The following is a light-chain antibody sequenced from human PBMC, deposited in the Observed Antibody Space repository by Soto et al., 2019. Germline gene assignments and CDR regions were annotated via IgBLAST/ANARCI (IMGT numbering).Light chain of an antibody. CDR1: QAISKY. Sequence: DIQMTQSPSSLSASLGDRVTITCQASQAISKYLHWYHQRPGKAPILVIYDASNLEAGDPSRFSGGGSGTSFTLTISSLQPEDIGTYFCQQYNNLPYTFGQGTKLDIK. CDR2: DAS. V-gene: IGKV1-33*01. J-gene: IGKJ2*01. CDR3: QQYNNLPYT.